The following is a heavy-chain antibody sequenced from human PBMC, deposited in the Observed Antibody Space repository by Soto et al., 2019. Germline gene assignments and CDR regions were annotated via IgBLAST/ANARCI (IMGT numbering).Heavy chain of an antibody. CDR1: GFTFSDYY. D-gene: IGHD6-19*01. V-gene: IGHV3-11*06. Sequence: PGGSLRLSCAASGFTFSDYYMSWIRQAPGKGLEWVSYISSSSSYTNYADSVKGRFTTSRDNAKNSLYLQMNSLRAEDTAVYYCARSGQQWLYYYYGMDVWGQGTTVTVSS. J-gene: IGHJ6*02. CDR2: ISSSSSYT. CDR3: ARSGQQWLYYYYGMDV.